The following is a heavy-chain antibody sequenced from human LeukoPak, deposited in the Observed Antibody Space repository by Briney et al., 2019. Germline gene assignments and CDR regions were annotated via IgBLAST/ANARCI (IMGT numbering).Heavy chain of an antibody. V-gene: IGHV3-7*03. Sequence: PGGSLRLSCAASGFTFSSYWMSWVRQAPGKGLEWVANIKQDGSEKYYVDSVKGRFTISRDNAKNSLYLQMNSLRSEDTAVYYCARGEGSDGGSYYPHYFDYWGQGTLVTVSS. CDR3: ARGEGSDGGSYYPHYFDY. D-gene: IGHD1-26*01. CDR2: IKQDGSEK. CDR1: GFTFSSYW. J-gene: IGHJ4*02.